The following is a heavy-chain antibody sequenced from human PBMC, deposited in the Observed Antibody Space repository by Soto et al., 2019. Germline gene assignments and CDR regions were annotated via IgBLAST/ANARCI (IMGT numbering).Heavy chain of an antibody. D-gene: IGHD5-12*01. Sequence: SETLSLTCTVSGGSISSYYWSWIRQPPGKGLEWIGYIYYSGSTNYNPSLKSRVTISVDTSKNQFSLKLSSVTAADTAVYYCARDHPRDGYNFWGQGTLVTVSS. CDR2: IYYSGST. J-gene: IGHJ4*02. CDR1: GGSISSYY. CDR3: ARDHPRDGYNF. V-gene: IGHV4-59*01.